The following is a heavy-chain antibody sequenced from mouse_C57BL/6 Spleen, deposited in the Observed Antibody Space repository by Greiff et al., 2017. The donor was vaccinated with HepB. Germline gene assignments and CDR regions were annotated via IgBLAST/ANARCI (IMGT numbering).Heavy chain of an antibody. CDR2: ISSGSSTI. CDR1: GFTFSDYG. J-gene: IGHJ2*01. Sequence: DVHLVESGGGLVKPGGSLKLSCAASGFTFSDYGMHWVRQAPEKGLEWVAYISSGSSTIYYADTVKGRFTISRDNAKNTLFLQMTSLGSEDTAMYYCARLGEGFDYWGQGTTLTVSS. V-gene: IGHV5-17*01. D-gene: IGHD4-1*01. CDR3: ARLGEGFDY.